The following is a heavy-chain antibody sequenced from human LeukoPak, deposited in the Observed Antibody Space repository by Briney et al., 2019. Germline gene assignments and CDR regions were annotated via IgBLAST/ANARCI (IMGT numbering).Heavy chain of an antibody. V-gene: IGHV3-21*01. Sequence: PGGSLRLSCAASGFTFSSYSMNWVRQAPGKGLEWVSSISSSSSYIYYADSVKGRFTISRDNAKNSLYLQMNSLRAEDTAVYYCARAVEMATALEYWGQGTLVTVSS. D-gene: IGHD5-24*01. CDR1: GFTFSSYS. CDR3: ARAVEMATALEY. CDR2: ISSSSSYI. J-gene: IGHJ4*02.